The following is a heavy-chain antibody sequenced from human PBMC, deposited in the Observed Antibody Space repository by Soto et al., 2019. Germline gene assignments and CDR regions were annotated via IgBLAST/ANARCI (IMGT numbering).Heavy chain of an antibody. CDR1: GFTFSTYS. CDR3: ARDGEAHFGSDV. D-gene: IGHD3-10*01. J-gene: IGHJ6*02. Sequence: PGGSLRLSCTASGFTFSTYSLNWVRQAPGKGLEWVSFITGSSGHKFYADSLRGRFTISRDNAKNSLYLQMNNLRAEDTAIYYCARDGEAHFGSDVSGPGTTLTLSS. CDR2: ITGSSGHK. V-gene: IGHV3-21*01.